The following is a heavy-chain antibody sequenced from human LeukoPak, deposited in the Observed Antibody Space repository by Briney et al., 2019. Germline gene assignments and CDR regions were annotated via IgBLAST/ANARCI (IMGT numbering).Heavy chain of an antibody. CDR1: TFTFSSYT. J-gene: IGHJ4*02. CDR3: VRDFLGESGAGGY. D-gene: IGHD3-10*01. Sequence: GGSLRLSCATSTFTFSSYTMNWVRQAPGKGLEWVSSISPSGNSKYHADSVKGRFTIPRDNAENSLYMQMNSLRAEDTGVYYCVRDFLGESGAGGYWGQGTLVTVSS. V-gene: IGHV3-21*01. CDR2: ISPSGNSK.